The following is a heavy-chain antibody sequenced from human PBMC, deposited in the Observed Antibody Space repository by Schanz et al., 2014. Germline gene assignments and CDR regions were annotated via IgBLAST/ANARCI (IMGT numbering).Heavy chain of an antibody. Sequence: EVQLVESGGGLVKPGGSLRLSCAASGFTFSDAWMTWVRQAPGKGLEWVGRIKSKTDGGTTDYAAPVTGRFTISRDDSKNTVLLQMNSLKTEDTAVYYCTSYCEGDGAIDNWGQGALVTVSS. CDR2: IKSKTDGGTT. D-gene: IGHD2-21*02. V-gene: IGHV3-15*01. CDR1: GFTFSDAW. CDR3: TSYCEGDGAIDN. J-gene: IGHJ4*02.